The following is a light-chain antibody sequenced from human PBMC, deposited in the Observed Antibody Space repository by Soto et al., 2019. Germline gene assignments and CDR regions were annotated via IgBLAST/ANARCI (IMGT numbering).Light chain of an antibody. J-gene: IGKJ1*01. CDR2: TAS. V-gene: IGKV1-17*01. Sequence: DIQMTQSPSSLSASVGDRVTITCRASQDIISDVGWYQQKPGKDPKRLIYTASSLQSGVPSRFSGSRSETEFTLTISSRQPEDFATYYCLQHNAYPWTFGQGTKVEVK. CDR3: LQHNAYPWT. CDR1: QDIISD.